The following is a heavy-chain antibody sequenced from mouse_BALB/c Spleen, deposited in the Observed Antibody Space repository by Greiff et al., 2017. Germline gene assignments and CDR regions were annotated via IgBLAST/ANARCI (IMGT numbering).Heavy chain of an antibody. D-gene: IGHD2-4*01. CDR1: GYSITSDYA. Sequence: EVKLMESGPGLVKPSQSLSLTCTFTGYSITSDYAWNWIRQFPGNKLEWMGYISYSGSTSYNPSLKSRISITRDTSKNQFFLQLNSVTTEDTATYYCARRVITTAGAMDYWGQGTSVTVSS. CDR2: ISYSGST. J-gene: IGHJ4*01. V-gene: IGHV3-2*02. CDR3: ARRVITTAGAMDY.